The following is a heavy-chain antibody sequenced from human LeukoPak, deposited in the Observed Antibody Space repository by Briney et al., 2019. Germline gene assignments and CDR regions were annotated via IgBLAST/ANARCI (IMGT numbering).Heavy chain of an antibody. Sequence: SETLSLTCAVSGGSISSGGYSWNWIRQPPGKGLEWIGYIYNSGSTSYNPSLKSRVSLSVDTSKNLFSLTLNSMTAADTAVYYCARGWGPAYCGGDCYRHFDYWGQGTLVTVSS. V-gene: IGHV4-30-4*07. CDR1: GGSISSGGYS. CDR2: IYNSGST. CDR3: ARGWGPAYCGGDCYRHFDY. D-gene: IGHD2-21*02. J-gene: IGHJ4*02.